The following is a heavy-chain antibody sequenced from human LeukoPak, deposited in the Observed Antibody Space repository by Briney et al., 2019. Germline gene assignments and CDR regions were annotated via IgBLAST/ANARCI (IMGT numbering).Heavy chain of an antibody. CDR1: GFTFSSYG. D-gene: IGHD7-27*01. CDR3: AKESHTNWGFYYFDY. J-gene: IGHJ4*02. Sequence: GGSLRLSCAASGFTFSSYGMHWVRQAPGKGLEWVAFIRYDGSNKYYADSVKGRFTISRDNSKNTLYLQMNSLRAEDTAVYYCAKESHTNWGFYYFDYWGQGTLVTVFS. V-gene: IGHV3-30*02. CDR2: IRYDGSNK.